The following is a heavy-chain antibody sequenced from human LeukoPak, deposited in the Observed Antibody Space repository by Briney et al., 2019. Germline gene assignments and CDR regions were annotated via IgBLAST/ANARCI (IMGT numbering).Heavy chain of an antibody. CDR3: ARLLGLGELSLPPHFDY. CDR1: GGTFISYA. CDR2: IIPIFGTA. J-gene: IGHJ4*02. D-gene: IGHD3-16*02. V-gene: IGHV1-69*13. Sequence: ASVKVSCKASGGTFISYAISWVRQAPGQGLEWMGGIIPIFGTANYAQKFQGRVTITADESTSTAYMELSSLRSEDTAVYYCARLLGLGELSLPPHFDYWGQGTLVTVSS.